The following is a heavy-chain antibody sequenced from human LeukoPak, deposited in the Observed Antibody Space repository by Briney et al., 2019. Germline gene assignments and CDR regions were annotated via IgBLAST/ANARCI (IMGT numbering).Heavy chain of an antibody. Sequence: GGSLRLSCAASGFTFSSYGMHWVRQAPGKGLEWVAVIWYDGSNKYYADSLKGRFTISRDNSKNTLYLQMNSLRAEDTAVYYCAKPSNYFDYWGQGTLVTVSS. CDR2: IWYDGSNK. CDR1: GFTFSSYG. V-gene: IGHV3-30*02. J-gene: IGHJ4*02. CDR3: AKPSNYFDY. D-gene: IGHD6-6*01.